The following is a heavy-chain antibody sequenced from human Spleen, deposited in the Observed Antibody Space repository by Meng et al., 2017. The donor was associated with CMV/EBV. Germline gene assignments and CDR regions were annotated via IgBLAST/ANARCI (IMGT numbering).Heavy chain of an antibody. Sequence: GGSLRLSCKGSGYRFASHWIGWVRQMPGKGLEWMGIIYPGDSDTRYSPSFQGQVTISADKPISTAYLQWSSLKASDTAMYYCATPRYSGSPHDAFDIWGQGTMVTVSS. D-gene: IGHD1-26*01. CDR3: ATPRYSGSPHDAFDI. CDR2: IYPGDSDT. CDR1: GYRFASHW. V-gene: IGHV5-51*04. J-gene: IGHJ3*02.